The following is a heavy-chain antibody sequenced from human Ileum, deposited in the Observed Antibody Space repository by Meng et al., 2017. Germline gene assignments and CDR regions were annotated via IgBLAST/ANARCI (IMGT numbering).Heavy chain of an antibody. V-gene: IGHV1-46*01. CDR2: SNPGGGST. D-gene: IGHD3-16*01. J-gene: IGHJ4*02. CDR1: EYSFRNYY. CDR3: VREFTGGYFDY. Sequence: QVQLGESGAEVKKPGDAVKVSCKSSEYSFRNYYLHWMRQDPGQGLEWLGVSNPGGGSTNYAQKFQGRVTMTRDTSANTVYMELGSLKSEDTAVYYCVREFTGGYFDYWGQGTLVTVSS.